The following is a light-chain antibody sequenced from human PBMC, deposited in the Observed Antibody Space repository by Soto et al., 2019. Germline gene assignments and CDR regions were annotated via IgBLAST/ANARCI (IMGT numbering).Light chain of an antibody. J-gene: IGKJ2*01. Sequence: EIVMTQSPATLSVSPGERATLSCRASQSVSTNLAWYQQKPGQAPRLLIYSASTRATGIPDRFSGSGSGTDFTLTISSLDPEDFAVFYCQQSGDSPSTFGQGTKLEIK. CDR1: QSVSTN. V-gene: IGKV3D-15*02. CDR3: QQSGDSPST. CDR2: SAS.